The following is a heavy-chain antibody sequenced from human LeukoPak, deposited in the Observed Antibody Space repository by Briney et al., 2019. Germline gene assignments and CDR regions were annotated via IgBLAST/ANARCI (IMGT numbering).Heavy chain of an antibody. Sequence: PGGSLRLSCAASGFTFSSYGMHWVRQAPGQGLEWMGIINPSGGSTSYAQKFQGRVTMTRDTSTSTVYMELSSLRSEDTAVYYCARDREGITMVRGVIITGYYYYYYGMDVWGKGTTVTVSS. J-gene: IGHJ6*04. CDR1: GFTFSSYG. D-gene: IGHD3-10*01. CDR3: ARDREGITMVRGVIITGYYYYYYGMDV. V-gene: IGHV1-46*01. CDR2: INPSGGST.